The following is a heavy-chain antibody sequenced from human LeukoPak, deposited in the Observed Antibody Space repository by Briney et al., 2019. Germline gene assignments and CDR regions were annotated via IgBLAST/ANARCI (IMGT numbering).Heavy chain of an antibody. CDR2: ISSNSRNT. V-gene: IGHV3-48*01. CDR1: GFIFSTYG. D-gene: IGHD3-9*01. J-gene: IGHJ5*02. CDR3: ARGPNDDATGYSFS. Sequence: PGGSLRLSCEASGFIFSTYGMAWVRQAPGKGLEWISYISSNSRNTAYADSARGRFTISRDNAKNPLSLQINRLTADDTGVYYCARGPNDDATGYSFSWGQGTQVTVSS.